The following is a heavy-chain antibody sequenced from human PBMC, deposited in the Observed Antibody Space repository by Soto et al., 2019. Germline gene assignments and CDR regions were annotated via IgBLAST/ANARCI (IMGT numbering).Heavy chain of an antibody. D-gene: IGHD2-15*01. CDR1: GFTFSSYG. CDR3: AKTTRWSEYFQH. CDR2: ISYDGSNK. J-gene: IGHJ1*01. Sequence: QVQLVESGGGVVQPGRSLRLSCAASGFTFSSYGMHWVRQAPGKGLEWVAVISYDGSNKYYADSVKGRFTISRDNSKNTLYLQMNSLRAEDTAVYYCAKTTRWSEYFQHWGQGTLVTVSS. V-gene: IGHV3-30*18.